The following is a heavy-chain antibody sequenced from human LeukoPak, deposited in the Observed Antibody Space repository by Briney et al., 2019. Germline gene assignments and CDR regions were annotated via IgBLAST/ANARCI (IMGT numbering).Heavy chain of an antibody. CDR3: ARAGVAVAYYYYFDY. Sequence: GGSLRLSCAASGFIVSSNYMSWVRRAPGKGLVWVSRIKSDGSRTTYADSVKGRFTISRDNAKNTLYLQMNSLRAEDTAVYYCARAGVAVAYYYYFDYWGQGSLVTVSS. V-gene: IGHV3-74*01. CDR2: IKSDGSRT. CDR1: GFIVSSNY. J-gene: IGHJ4*02. D-gene: IGHD6-19*01.